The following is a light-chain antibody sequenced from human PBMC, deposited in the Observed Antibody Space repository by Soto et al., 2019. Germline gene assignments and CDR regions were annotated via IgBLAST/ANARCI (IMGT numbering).Light chain of an antibody. CDR1: SSDVGSYDL. V-gene: IGLV2-14*02. Sequence: QSALTQPASVSGSPGQSITISCTGTSSDVGSYDLVSWYQHHSGKAPKIIIYEVNKRPSGVSNRFSGSKSGNTASLTISGLQAEDEADYYCSSYTSSSTLVFGGGTKLTVL. CDR3: SSYTSSSTLV. CDR2: EVN. J-gene: IGLJ2*01.